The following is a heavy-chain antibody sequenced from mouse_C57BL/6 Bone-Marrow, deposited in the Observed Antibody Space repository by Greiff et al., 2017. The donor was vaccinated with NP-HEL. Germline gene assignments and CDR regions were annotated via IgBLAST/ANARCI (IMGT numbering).Heavy chain of an antibody. CDR1: GFNIKDDY. V-gene: IGHV14-4*01. CDR2: IDPENGDT. Sequence: EVKLMESGAELVRPGASVKLSCTASGFNIKDDYMHWVKQRPEQGLEWIGWIDPENGDTEYASKFQGKATITADTSSNTAYLQLSSLTSEDTAVYYCTTSYDDDWFAYWGQGTLVTVSA. CDR3: TTSYDDDWFAY. J-gene: IGHJ3*01. D-gene: IGHD2-4*01.